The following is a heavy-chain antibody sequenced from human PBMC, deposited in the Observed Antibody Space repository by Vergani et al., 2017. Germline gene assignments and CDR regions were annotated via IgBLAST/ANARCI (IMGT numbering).Heavy chain of an antibody. J-gene: IGHJ6*02. Sequence: QVQLVQSGAEVKKPGSSVKASCKASGGTFSSYAISWVRQAPGQGLEWMGGIIPIFGTANYAQKFQGRVTITADESTSTAYMELSSLRSEDTAVYYCARAGGGYSGYDADYYYYYGMDVWGQGTTVTVSS. CDR2: IIPIFGTA. CDR3: ARAGGGYSGYDADYYYYYGMDV. V-gene: IGHV1-69*12. CDR1: GGTFSSYA. D-gene: IGHD5-12*01.